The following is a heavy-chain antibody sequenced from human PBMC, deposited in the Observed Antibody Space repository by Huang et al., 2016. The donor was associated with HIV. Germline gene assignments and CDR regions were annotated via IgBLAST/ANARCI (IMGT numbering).Heavy chain of an antibody. Sequence: EVQLVESGGGLVQPGGSLRLSCAASGFTFSSYNMNWVRQAPGKWLDLVSYISSSSRTIYYADSVKGRFTISRDNAKNSLYLQMNSLRAEDTAVYYCAREVSGLWHNDYWGQGTLVTVSS. D-gene: IGHD3-10*01. CDR2: ISSSSRTI. CDR3: AREVSGLWHNDY. V-gene: IGHV3-48*01. J-gene: IGHJ4*02. CDR1: GFTFSSYN.